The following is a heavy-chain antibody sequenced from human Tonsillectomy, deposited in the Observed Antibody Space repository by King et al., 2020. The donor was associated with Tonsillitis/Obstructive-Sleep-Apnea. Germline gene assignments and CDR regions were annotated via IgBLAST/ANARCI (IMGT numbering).Heavy chain of an antibody. D-gene: IGHD2-2*03. Sequence: QLVQSGDEVKKPGSSVKVSCMASGGTFSTYAISWVRQAPGQGLEWMGGIIPIFGTTDYAQKFQGRVTITAVESTSTAYMELSSLRSEDTAVYYCVRDRDGYCSDWVTCPNRYYYSYMDVWGKGTTVTVSS. CDR3: VRDRDGYCSDWVTCPNRYYYSYMDV. V-gene: IGHV1-69*12. CDR1: GGTFSTYA. CDR2: IIPIFGTT. J-gene: IGHJ6*03.